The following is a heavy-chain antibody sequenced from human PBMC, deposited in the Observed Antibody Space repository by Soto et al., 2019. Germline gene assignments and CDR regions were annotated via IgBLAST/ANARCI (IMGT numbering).Heavy chain of an antibody. CDR1: GFTVSSKY. J-gene: IGHJ6*04. Sequence: PGGSLRLSCAASGFTVSSKYMSWVRQAPGKGLEWVSLIQSGGPTYYADSVKGRFTISRDTSENTVHLQMDSLRAEDTAVYYCGRNDVRCNGCRCYGVPLDVWGKATTVTVSS. V-gene: IGHV3-66*01. D-gene: IGHD2-15*01. CDR3: GRNDVRCNGCRCYGVPLDV. CDR2: IQSGGPT.